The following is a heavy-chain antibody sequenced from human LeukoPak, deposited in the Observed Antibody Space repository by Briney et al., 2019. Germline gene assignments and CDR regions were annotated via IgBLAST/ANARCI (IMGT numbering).Heavy chain of an antibody. V-gene: IGHV3-30-3*01. CDR1: GFTFNTYA. CDR3: ARGGSSSSWYYYFDY. J-gene: IGHJ4*02. D-gene: IGHD6-13*01. CDR2: ISYDGSNK. Sequence: PGGSLRLSCAASGFTFNTYAINWVRQAPGKGLEWVAVISYDGSNKYYADSVKGRFTMSRDNSKSTLYLQMNSLRVEDTAVYYCARGGSSSSWYYYFDYWGQGTLVTVSS.